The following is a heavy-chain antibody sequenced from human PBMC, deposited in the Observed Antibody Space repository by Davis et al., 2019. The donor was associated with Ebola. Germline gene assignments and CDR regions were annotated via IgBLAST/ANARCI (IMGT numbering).Heavy chain of an antibody. CDR2: IIPIFGTA. Sequence: SVKVSCKASGYTFTSYGISWVRQAPGQGLEWMGGIIPIFGTANYAQKFQGRVTITADESTSTAYMELSSLRSEDTAVYYCARDVGATGDYWGQGTLVTVSS. D-gene: IGHD1-26*01. CDR3: ARDVGATGDY. CDR1: GYTFTSYG. V-gene: IGHV1-69*13. J-gene: IGHJ4*02.